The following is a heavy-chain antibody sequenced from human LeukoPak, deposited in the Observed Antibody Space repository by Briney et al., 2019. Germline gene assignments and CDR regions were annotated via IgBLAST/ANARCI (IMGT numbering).Heavy chain of an antibody. CDR2: INPSGGST. CDR3: ARDRYYYGSGSYYKGAPYYMDV. Sequence: ASVKVSCKASGYTFTSYYMHWVRQAPGQGLEWMGIINPSGGSTSYAQKFQGRVTMTRDMSTSTVYMELSSLRSEDTAVYYCARDRYYYGSGSYYKGAPYYMDVWGKGTTVTVSS. D-gene: IGHD3-10*01. CDR1: GYTFTSYY. J-gene: IGHJ6*03. V-gene: IGHV1-46*01.